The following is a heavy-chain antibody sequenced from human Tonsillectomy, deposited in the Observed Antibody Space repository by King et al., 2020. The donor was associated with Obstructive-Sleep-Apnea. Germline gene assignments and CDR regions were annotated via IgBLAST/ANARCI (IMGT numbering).Heavy chain of an antibody. CDR2: IYHSGST. CDR1: GGSISSRNW. J-gene: IGHJ6*02. Sequence: QLQESGPGLVKPSGTLSLTCAVSGGSISSRNWWSWVRQPPGKGLEWIGEIYHSGSTNYNPSLKSRVTISVDKSKNQFSLKVSSVTAADTAVYYCARAGDWDYYYGMDVWGQGTTVTVSS. D-gene: IGHD3-9*01. CDR3: ARAGDWDYYYGMDV. V-gene: IGHV4-4*02.